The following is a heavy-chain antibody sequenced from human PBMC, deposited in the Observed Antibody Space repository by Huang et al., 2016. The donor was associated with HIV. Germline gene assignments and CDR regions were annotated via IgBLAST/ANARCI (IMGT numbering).Heavy chain of an antibody. D-gene: IGHD5-18*01. CDR2: IYTRGST. V-gene: IGHV4-61*09. CDR1: GGSISSGSYY. J-gene: IGHJ4*02. CDR3: ARVPRYSYGSHYFDY. Sequence: QVQLQESGPGLVKPSQTLSLTCTVSGGSISSGSYYWSWIRQPAGKGLEGIGHIYTRGSTNYNPSLKSRVTISVDTSKKQFSLKLSSVTAADTAVYFCARVPRYSYGSHYFDYWGQGTLVTVSS.